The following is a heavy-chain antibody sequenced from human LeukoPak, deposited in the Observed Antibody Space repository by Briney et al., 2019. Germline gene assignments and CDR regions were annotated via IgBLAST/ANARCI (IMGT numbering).Heavy chain of an antibody. Sequence: ASVKVSCKASGYSFTNYDINWVRQATGQGLEWMGWMNPKSGDAGYSQKFQGRVFITRDTSINTAYMELSSLGSDDTAVYYCARVKYDSSGYYLDYFDYWGQGTLVTVSS. J-gene: IGHJ4*02. CDR3: ARVKYDSSGYYLDYFDY. V-gene: IGHV1-8*03. D-gene: IGHD3-22*01. CDR2: MNPKSGDA. CDR1: GYSFTNYD.